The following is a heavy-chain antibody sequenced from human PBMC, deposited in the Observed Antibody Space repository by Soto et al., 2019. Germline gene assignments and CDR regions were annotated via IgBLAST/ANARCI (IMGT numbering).Heavy chain of an antibody. CDR3: ARDTVVVPSFKGTGYYYYSMDV. J-gene: IGHJ6*02. D-gene: IGHD2-2*01. CDR1: GFTFSSYG. Sequence: GGSLRLSCAASGFTFSSYGMHWVRQAPGKGLEWVAVIWYDGSNKYYADSVKGRFTISRDNSKNTLYLQMNSLRAEDTAVYYCARDTVVVPSFKGTGYYYYSMDVWGPGTT. V-gene: IGHV3-33*01. CDR2: IWYDGSNK.